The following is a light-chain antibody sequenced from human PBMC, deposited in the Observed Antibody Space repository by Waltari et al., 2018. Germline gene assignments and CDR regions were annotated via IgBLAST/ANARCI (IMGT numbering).Light chain of an antibody. CDR2: AAS. V-gene: IGKV1-39*01. Sequence: DIQMTQSPSSLSASVGDKVTITCRASQSITLYVDWYQQKPGKAPKLLIYAASTLQTGVPSRFSGSGSWTEFTVTISSVQSEDFATYYCQQSYKTPYTFGQGTKLEI. CDR3: QQSYKTPYT. J-gene: IGKJ2*01. CDR1: QSITLY.